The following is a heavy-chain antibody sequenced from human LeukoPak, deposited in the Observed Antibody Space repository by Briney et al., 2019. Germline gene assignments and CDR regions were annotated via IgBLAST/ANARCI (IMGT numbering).Heavy chain of an antibody. CDR1: GFTFDDYA. J-gene: IGHJ4*02. Sequence: GGSLRLSCAASGFTFDDYAMHWVRQAPGKGLEGVSGNSWNSGSIGYADSVKGRFTISRDNAKNSLYLQMNSLRAEDTAVYYCARGDSSGVPDYWGQGTLVTVSS. V-gene: IGHV3-9*01. CDR2: NSWNSGSI. CDR3: ARGDSSGVPDY. D-gene: IGHD6-19*01.